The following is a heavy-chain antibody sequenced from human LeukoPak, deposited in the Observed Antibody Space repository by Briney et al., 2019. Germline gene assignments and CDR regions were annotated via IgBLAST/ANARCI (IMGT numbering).Heavy chain of an antibody. Sequence: PGGSLRLSCAASGGTFSSYAISWVRQAPGQGLEWMGGIIPIFGTANYAQKFQGRVTITADKSTSTAYMELSSLRSEDTAVYYCAREGDSGYDLSWSVQKRWRGGFPAFDIWGQGTMVTVSS. CDR1: GGTFSSYA. D-gene: IGHD5-12*01. CDR2: IIPIFGTA. CDR3: AREGDSGYDLSWSVQKRWRGGFPAFDI. V-gene: IGHV1-69*06. J-gene: IGHJ3*02.